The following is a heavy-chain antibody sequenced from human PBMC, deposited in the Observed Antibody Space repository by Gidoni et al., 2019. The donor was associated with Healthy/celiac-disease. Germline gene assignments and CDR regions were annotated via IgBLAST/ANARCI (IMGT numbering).Heavy chain of an antibody. J-gene: IGHJ4*02. CDR3: AKDAFLAVAGRGGFVY. CDR1: GFTFSRYA. V-gene: IGHV3-23*01. Sequence: EVPLLESGGGLVQPGGSLRLSCAASGFTFSRYAMSWVRQAPGKGLEWVSAISGSGGSTYYADSVKGRFTIARDNSKNTLYLQMNSLRAEDTAVYYCAKDAFLAVAGRGGFVYWGQGTLVTVSS. CDR2: ISGSGGST. D-gene: IGHD6-19*01.